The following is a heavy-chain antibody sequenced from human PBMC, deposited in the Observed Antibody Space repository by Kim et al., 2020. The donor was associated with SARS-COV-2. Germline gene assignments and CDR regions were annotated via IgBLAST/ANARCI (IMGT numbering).Heavy chain of an antibody. CDR3: ATLPPSRVPFDY. V-gene: IGHV1-24*01. J-gene: IGHJ4*02. D-gene: IGHD6-13*01. CDR2: FDPEDGET. Sequence: ASVKVSCKVSGYTLTELSMHWVRQAPGKGLEWMGGFDPEDGETIYAQKFQGRVTMTEDTSTDTAYMELSSLRSEDTAVYYCATLPPSRVPFDYWGQGTLVTVSS. CDR1: GYTLTELS.